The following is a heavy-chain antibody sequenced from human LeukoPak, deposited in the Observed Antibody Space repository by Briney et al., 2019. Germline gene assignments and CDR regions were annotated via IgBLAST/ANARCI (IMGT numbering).Heavy chain of an antibody. J-gene: IGHJ4*02. CDR3: ARHEESSGGVFDY. D-gene: IGHD3-10*01. CDR1: GYSFTNYW. Sequence: GESLKISCKGSGYSFTNYWIAWVRQMPGKGLEWMGILYPGDSDTRYSPSFQGQVTISADKPISTAYLQWSSLKASGTAMYYCARHEESSGGVFDYWGQGTLVTVSS. V-gene: IGHV5-51*01. CDR2: LYPGDSDT.